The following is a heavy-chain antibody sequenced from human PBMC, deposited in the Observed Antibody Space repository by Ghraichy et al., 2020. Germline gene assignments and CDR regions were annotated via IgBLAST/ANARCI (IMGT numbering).Heavy chain of an antibody. CDR3: ARVAVIVRWFNYFDP. CDR1: GDSISSTRYY. Sequence: SETLSLTCTVSGDSISSTRYYWAWIRQPPGRGLEWIGNIYYRGRTYYKPSLQSRVTISADTSKNQFSLKLSSVTAADTAVYFCARVAVIVRWFNYFDPWGQGTLVTVSS. CDR2: IYYRGRT. J-gene: IGHJ5*02. D-gene: IGHD4-11*01. V-gene: IGHV4-39*01.